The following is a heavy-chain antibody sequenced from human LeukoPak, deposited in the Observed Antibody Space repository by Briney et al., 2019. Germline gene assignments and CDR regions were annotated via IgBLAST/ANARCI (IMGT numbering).Heavy chain of an antibody. CDR1: GGSISSYY. V-gene: IGHV4-59*01. CDR2: IYYGGST. Sequence: PSETLSLTCTVSGGSISSYYWSWIRQPPGKGLEWIGYIYYGGSTNYNPSLKSRVTISVDTSKNQFSLKLSSVTAADTAVYYCAGIVPAAIGFDPWGQGTLVTVSS. J-gene: IGHJ5*02. CDR3: AGIVPAAIGFDP. D-gene: IGHD2-2*02.